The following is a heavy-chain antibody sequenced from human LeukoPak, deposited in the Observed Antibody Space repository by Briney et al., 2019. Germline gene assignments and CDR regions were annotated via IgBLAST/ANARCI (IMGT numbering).Heavy chain of an antibody. CDR1: GYTFTSYG. V-gene: IGHV1-18*01. J-gene: IGHJ4*02. D-gene: IGHD4-17*01. CDR3: ARGKRCAHLNLDD. Sequence: ASVKVSCKASGYTFTSYGISWVRQAPGQGLEWMGWINANNGNTSYAQKLQGRVTMTTDTSISTAYMELSSLRSEDTAVNYCARGKRCAHLNLDDWGQGTLVTVSS. CDR2: INANNGNT.